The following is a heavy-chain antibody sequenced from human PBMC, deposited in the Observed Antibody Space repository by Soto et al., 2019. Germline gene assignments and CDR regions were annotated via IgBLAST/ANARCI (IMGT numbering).Heavy chain of an antibody. V-gene: IGHV1-18*01. D-gene: IGHD1-1*01. CDR3: ARQVQPHSEQLDLNDNWFDP. Sequence: ASVKVSCKASGYTFTSYGISWVRQAPGQGLEWMGWISAYNGNTNYAQKLQGRVTMTTDTSTSTAYMELRSLRSDDTAGYYCARQVQPHSEQLDLNDNWFDPWGQGTLVTVSS. J-gene: IGHJ5*02. CDR2: ISAYNGNT. CDR1: GYTFTSYG.